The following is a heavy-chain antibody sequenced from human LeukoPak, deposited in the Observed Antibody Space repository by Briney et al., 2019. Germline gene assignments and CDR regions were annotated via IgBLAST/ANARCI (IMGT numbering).Heavy chain of an antibody. CDR3: AKDFYGSGGYYWDS. Sequence: GGSLRLSCAASGFTLSSYGMHWVRQAPGKGLQWVAFIRYDGRNTYYADSVKGRFTISKDISKNTLYLQIESLRAGDTATYYCAKDFYGSGGYYWDSWGRGTLVTVSS. CDR1: GFTLSSYG. D-gene: IGHD3-22*01. CDR2: IRYDGRNT. J-gene: IGHJ4*02. V-gene: IGHV3-30*02.